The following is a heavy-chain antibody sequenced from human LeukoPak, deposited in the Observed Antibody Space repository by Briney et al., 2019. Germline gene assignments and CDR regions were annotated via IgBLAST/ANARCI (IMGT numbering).Heavy chain of an antibody. CDR3: ASAASSGYYHFDY. V-gene: IGHV3-23*01. J-gene: IGHJ4*02. CDR2: ISRSGGTT. Sequence: GGSLTHSCVASRLTFSSYAMSWVGQAPGKGLEGVSGISRSGGTTYYADSVKGRFTISRDNSKNTLYLQMSSLRAEATALYYCASAASSGYYHFDYWGQGALVTVSS. CDR1: RLTFSSYA. D-gene: IGHD3-22*01.